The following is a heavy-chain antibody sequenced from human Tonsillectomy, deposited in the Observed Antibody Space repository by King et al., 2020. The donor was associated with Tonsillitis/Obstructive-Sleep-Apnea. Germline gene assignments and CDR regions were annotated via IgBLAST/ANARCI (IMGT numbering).Heavy chain of an antibody. CDR2: INPNSGGT. CDR3: ARDGGYYDSSGYYYEGNWFDP. V-gene: IGHV1-2*02. Sequence: QLVQSGAEVKKPGASVKVSCKASGYTFTGYYMHWVRQAPGQGLEWMGWINPNSGGTNYAQKFQGRVTMTRDTSISTAYMELSRLGSDDTAVYYCARDGGYYDSSGYYYEGNWFDPWGQGTLVTVSS. J-gene: IGHJ5*02. CDR1: GYTFTGYY. D-gene: IGHD3-22*01.